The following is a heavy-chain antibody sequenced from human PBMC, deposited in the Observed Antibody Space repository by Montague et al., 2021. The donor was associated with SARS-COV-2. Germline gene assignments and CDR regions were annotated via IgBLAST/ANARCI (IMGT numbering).Heavy chain of an antibody. J-gene: IGHJ6*02. D-gene: IGHD1-26*01. V-gene: IGHV3-7*01. CDR3: ARDLWEGALDYYYYYGMDV. CDR2: IKQDGSEK. Sequence: SLRLSCAASGFTFSSYWMSRVRQAPGKGLEWVANIKQDGSEKYYVDSVKGRFTISRDNAKNSLYLQMNSLRAEDTAVYYCARDLWEGALDYYYYYGMDVWGQGTTVTVSS. CDR1: GFTFSSYW.